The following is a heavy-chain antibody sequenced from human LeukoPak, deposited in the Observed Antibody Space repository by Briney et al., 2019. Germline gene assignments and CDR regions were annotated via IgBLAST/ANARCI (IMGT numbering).Heavy chain of an antibody. CDR1: GGSINSYD. V-gene: IGHV4-59*01. CDR2: IYYSGST. CDR3: ASRSDPYYFAY. J-gene: IGHJ4*02. Sequence: SETLSLTCTVSGGSINSYDWSWIRQPPGKGLEWIGYIYYSGSTNYNPSLKSPVIISIYTSKIQFSLKLSSVTAADTAVYYCASRSDPYYFAYWGQGTLVTASS.